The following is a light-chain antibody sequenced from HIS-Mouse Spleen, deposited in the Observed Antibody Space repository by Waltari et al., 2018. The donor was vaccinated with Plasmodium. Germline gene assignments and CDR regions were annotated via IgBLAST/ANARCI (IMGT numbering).Light chain of an antibody. CDR3: QSADSSGTYYV. V-gene: IGLV3-25*03. Sequence: SYELTQPPSVSVSPGQTARITCSGDAFPKHYAYWYQQKPGQAPVLVIYKDSERPSGIPERFSGSSSGTTVTLTISGVQAEDEADYYCQSADSSGTYYVFGTGTKVTVL. CDR1: AFPKHY. CDR2: KDS. J-gene: IGLJ1*01.